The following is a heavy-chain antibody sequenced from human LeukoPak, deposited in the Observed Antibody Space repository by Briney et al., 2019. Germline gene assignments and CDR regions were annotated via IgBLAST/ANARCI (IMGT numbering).Heavy chain of an antibody. D-gene: IGHD2-2*01. CDR1: GDSISNHY. J-gene: IGHJ3*02. V-gene: IGHV4-59*08. Sequence: SETLSLTCTVSGDSISNHYWSWIRQPPGKGLEWIGYIDYSGSTKYKPSLKSRVTISLESSKTQFSLKVSSVTAADTAVYYCATNAGPAALDAVDIWGQGTMVTVSS. CDR3: ATNAGPAALDAVDI. CDR2: IDYSGST.